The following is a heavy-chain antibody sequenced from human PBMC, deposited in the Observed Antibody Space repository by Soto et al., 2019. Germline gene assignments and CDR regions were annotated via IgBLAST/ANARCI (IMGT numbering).Heavy chain of an antibody. CDR3: AKGLVGYVFGVQDYYFGMDV. Sequence: QVQLVESGGGVVQPGRSLRLSCGASGFKFSTYGMHWVRQAPGKGLEWVAVISYDGNNKDYADSVKGRFTISRDNSKNTSYLQMHSLRAEDTAVYYCAKGLVGYVFGVQDYYFGMDVWGQGTTVAVSS. CDR2: ISYDGNNK. V-gene: IGHV3-30*18. CDR1: GFKFSTYG. J-gene: IGHJ6*02. D-gene: IGHD1-26*01.